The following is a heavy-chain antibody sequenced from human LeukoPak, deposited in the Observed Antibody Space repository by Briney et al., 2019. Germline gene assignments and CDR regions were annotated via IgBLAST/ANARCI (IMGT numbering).Heavy chain of an antibody. CDR2: INHSGST. D-gene: IGHD3-16*01. V-gene: IGHV4-34*01. J-gene: IGHJ5*02. CDR3: ARFMIDWFDP. CDR1: GGSFSGYY. Sequence: PSETLSLTCAVYGGSFSGYYWSWIRQPPGKGLEWSGEINHSGSTNYNPSLKSRVTISVDTSKNQFSLKLSSVTAADTAVYYCARFMIDWFDPWGQGSPVTVSS.